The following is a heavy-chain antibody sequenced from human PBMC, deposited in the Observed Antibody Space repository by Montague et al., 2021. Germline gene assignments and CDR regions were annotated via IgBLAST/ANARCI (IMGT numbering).Heavy chain of an antibody. CDR1: GASISDYY. CDR3: AVTNPYYYYGRDV. Sequence: SETLSLTCSVSGASISDYYWSWIRQPPGKGLEWIGYIYYSRRTNYNPPLKSRVTISVDTSKNQFSLKLSSVTAADTAFYYCAVTNPYYYYGRDVWGQGTPVTGSS. D-gene: IGHD1-14*01. J-gene: IGHJ6*02. V-gene: IGHV4-59*01. CDR2: IYYSRRT.